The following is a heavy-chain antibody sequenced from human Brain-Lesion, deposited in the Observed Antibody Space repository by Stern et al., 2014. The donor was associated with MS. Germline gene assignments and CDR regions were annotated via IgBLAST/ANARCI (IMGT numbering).Heavy chain of an antibody. CDR3: ARDCGVGNCAGARGYSYYYGLDV. CDR2: INHDGSEN. CDR1: GFRFSSYW. Sequence: EVQLVESGGGLVQPGGSQRISCAASGFRFSSYWMTWVRQAPGRGPEWVANINHDGSENYYVDSVQGRVTISRDNSHHTPYLQMHSLRVEDTAVYYCARDCGVGNCAGARGYSYYYGLDVWGQGTTVTVSS. V-gene: IGHV3-7*01. J-gene: IGHJ6*02. D-gene: IGHD2-8*02.